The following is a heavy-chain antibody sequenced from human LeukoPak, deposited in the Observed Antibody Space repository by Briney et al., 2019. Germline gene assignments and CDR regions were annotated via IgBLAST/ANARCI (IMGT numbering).Heavy chain of an antibody. J-gene: IGHJ4*01. CDR1: GFTFRRYS. Sequence: GGSLRLSCAASGFTFRRYSMNCVRQAPGKGLELVGDVSTSGSSTYNADSVKGRFTISRDNAKNSLYLQINSLRAEDTAVYYCVRGGFDYWGHGTLVTVSS. V-gene: IGHV3-48*01. CDR2: VSTSGSST. CDR3: VRGGFDY.